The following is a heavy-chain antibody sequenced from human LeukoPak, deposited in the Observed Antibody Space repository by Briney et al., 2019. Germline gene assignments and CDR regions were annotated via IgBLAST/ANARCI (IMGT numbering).Heavy chain of an antibody. D-gene: IGHD2-21*01. Sequence: ASVKVSCKTSGYSFTDYYMHWVRQAPGQGLEWMGWINPNSGGTSSAQKFQGRVTMTRNTSISTVYMEVSWLTSDDTAIYYCARADRLHGGPYLIGPWGQGTLVTVSS. J-gene: IGHJ5*02. CDR3: ARADRLHGGPYLIGP. V-gene: IGHV1-2*02. CDR2: INPNSGGT. CDR1: GYSFTDYY.